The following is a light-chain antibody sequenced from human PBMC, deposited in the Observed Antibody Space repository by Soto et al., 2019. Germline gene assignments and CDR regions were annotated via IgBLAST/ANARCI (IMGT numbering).Light chain of an antibody. CDR1: SSNIGTNA. Sequence: QSVLTQPPSASGTPGQRVTISCSGSSSNIGTNAVNWYQQLPGTAPKLLIYTNNQRPSGVPDRFSGSKSGTSASLAITGLQSVDEADYYCAAWDDSLNGAVFGGGTKVTVL. CDR3: AAWDDSLNGAV. CDR2: TNN. J-gene: IGLJ2*01. V-gene: IGLV1-44*01.